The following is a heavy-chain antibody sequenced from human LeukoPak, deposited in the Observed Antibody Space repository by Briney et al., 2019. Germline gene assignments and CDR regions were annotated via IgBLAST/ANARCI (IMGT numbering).Heavy chain of an antibody. V-gene: IGHV3-9*03. CDR3: AKEGSSWSTFDY. Sequence: AGRSLRLSCAASGFTFNDYAMYWVRHAPGKGLEWVSGISWNSRSIAYADSVKGRFTISRDNAKNSLYLQMNSLRAEDMALYYCAKEGSSWSTFDYWGQGTLVTVSS. D-gene: IGHD6-13*01. CDR2: ISWNSRSI. CDR1: GFTFNDYA. J-gene: IGHJ4*02.